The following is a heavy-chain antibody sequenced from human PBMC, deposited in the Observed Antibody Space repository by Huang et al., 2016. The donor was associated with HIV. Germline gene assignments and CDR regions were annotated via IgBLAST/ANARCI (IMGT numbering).Heavy chain of an antibody. D-gene: IGHD5-18*01. J-gene: IGHJ4*02. CDR3: TTGYRAHFDY. CDR1: GFTFSNAW. Sequence: EVKLVESGGGLVKPGGSLRLSCAASGFTFSNAWMSWVRQAPGKGLEWVCRIKSKTDGGTTDYAAPVKGRFTISRDDSKNTLYLQMNSLRTEDTAVYYCTTGYRAHFDYWGQGTLVTVSS. CDR2: IKSKTDGGTT. V-gene: IGHV3-15*01.